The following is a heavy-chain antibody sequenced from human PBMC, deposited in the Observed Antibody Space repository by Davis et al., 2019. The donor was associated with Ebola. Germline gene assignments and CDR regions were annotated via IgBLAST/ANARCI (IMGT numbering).Heavy chain of an antibody. J-gene: IGHJ3*01. CDR2: IFHGANT. D-gene: IGHD3-3*01. V-gene: IGHV4-38-2*01. CDR1: GYSITSGYN. Sequence: GSLRLSCAVSGYSITSGYNWGWIRQSPGKGLEWIGYIFHGANTYYNPSLKSRVAISVDRSKNHFSLELTSVTAADTAVYFCARAPVFGVVTSAFDVWGNGTMVTVSS. CDR3: ARAPVFGVVTSAFDV.